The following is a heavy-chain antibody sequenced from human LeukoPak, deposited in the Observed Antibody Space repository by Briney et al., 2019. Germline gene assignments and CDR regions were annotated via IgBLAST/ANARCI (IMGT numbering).Heavy chain of an antibody. D-gene: IGHD5-12*01. CDR2: IYSGGST. Sequence: GGSLRLSCAASGFTVSSNYMSWVRQAPGKGLEWVSVIYSGGSTYYADSVKGRFTISRDNSKNTLYLQMNSLRAEDTAVYYCARVSGYGNHNYYYFYYMDVWGKGTTVTISS. J-gene: IGHJ6*03. V-gene: IGHV3-53*01. CDR1: GFTVSSNY. CDR3: ARVSGYGNHNYYYFYYMDV.